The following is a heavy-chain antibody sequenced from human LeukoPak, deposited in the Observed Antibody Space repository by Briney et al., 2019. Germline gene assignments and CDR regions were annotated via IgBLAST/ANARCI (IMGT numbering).Heavy chain of an antibody. CDR3: AGGGYYDSSGPLDY. Sequence: SETLSLTCAVYGGSFSGYYWSWIRQPPGKGLEWIGYIYCSGSTYYHPSLKSRVTISVDTYKNQFSLKLSSVTAADTAVYYCAGGGYYDSSGPLDYWGQGTLVTVSS. CDR2: IYCSGST. D-gene: IGHD3-22*01. V-gene: IGHV4-34*01. J-gene: IGHJ4*02. CDR1: GGSFSGYY.